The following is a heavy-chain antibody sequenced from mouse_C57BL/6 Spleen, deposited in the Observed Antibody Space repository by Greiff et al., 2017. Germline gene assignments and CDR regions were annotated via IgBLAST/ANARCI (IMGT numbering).Heavy chain of an antibody. Sequence: EVKLVESGGGLVQPGGSLKLSCAASGFTFSDYYMYWVRQTPEKRLEWVAYISNGGGSTYSPDTVKGRFTISRDNAKKTLYLQMSRLKSEDTAMYYCARRYSYYEGAMYYWGQGTSVTVSS. CDR3: ARRYSYYEGAMYY. CDR1: GFTFSDYY. J-gene: IGHJ4*01. V-gene: IGHV5-12*01. D-gene: IGHD2-12*01. CDR2: ISNGGGST.